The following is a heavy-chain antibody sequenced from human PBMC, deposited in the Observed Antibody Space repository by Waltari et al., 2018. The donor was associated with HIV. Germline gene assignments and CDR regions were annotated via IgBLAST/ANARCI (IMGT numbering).Heavy chain of an antibody. J-gene: IGHJ4*02. Sequence: EVQLLESGGGLVQPGGSLRLSCAPSGFIFINYAMNWVRQALGKGLDWVSTISGSGGITYYADSVRGRFTISRDSSKNTLYLQMNSLRAEDTAVYYCVRGRVGATTGTYYFDYWGQGTLVTVSS. D-gene: IGHD1-26*01. CDR1: GFIFINYA. CDR3: VRGRVGATTGTYYFDY. V-gene: IGHV3-23*01. CDR2: ISGSGGIT.